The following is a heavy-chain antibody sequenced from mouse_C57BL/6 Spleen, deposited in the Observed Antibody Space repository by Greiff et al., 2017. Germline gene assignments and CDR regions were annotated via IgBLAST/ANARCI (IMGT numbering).Heavy chain of an antibody. CDR3: ARSSYYGSSRYDMDY. J-gene: IGHJ4*01. Sequence: VQLQPSGAELVRPGTSVQVSCKASGYAFTNYLIEWVKQRPGQGLEWIGVINPGSGGTNYNEKFKGKATLTADNSSSTAYMQLSSLTSEDSAVYFCARSSYYGSSRYDMDYWGQGTSVTVSS. CDR1: GYAFTNYL. CDR2: INPGSGGT. V-gene: IGHV1-54*01. D-gene: IGHD1-1*01.